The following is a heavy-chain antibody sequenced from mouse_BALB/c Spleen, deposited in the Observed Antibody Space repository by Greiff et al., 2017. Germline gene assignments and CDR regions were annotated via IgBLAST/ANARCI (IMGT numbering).Heavy chain of an antibody. Sequence: EVQGVESGGGLVQPGGSRKLSCAASGFTFSSFGMHWVRQAPEKGLEWVAYISSGSSTIYYADTVKGRFTISRDNPKNTLFLQLTSLMSEDAAMYYCAGTFLYDCDEETFAYWGQGTLVTVSA. J-gene: IGHJ3*01. V-gene: IGHV5-17*02. CDR3: AGTFLYDCDEETFAY. D-gene: IGHD2-4*01. CDR1: GFTFSSFG. CDR2: ISSGSSTI.